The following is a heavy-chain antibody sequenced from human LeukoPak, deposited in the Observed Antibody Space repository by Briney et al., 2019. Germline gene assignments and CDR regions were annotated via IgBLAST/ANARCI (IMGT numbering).Heavy chain of an antibody. CDR1: GGSISSYY. CDR3: ARANDGDYYDAFDI. CDR2: IYYSGST. Sequence: SETLSLTCTVSGGSISSYYWSWIRQPPGKGLEWIGYIYYSGSTNYNPSLKSRVTISVDTSKNQFSLKLSSVTAADTAVYYCARANDGDYYDAFDIWGQGTMVTVSS. V-gene: IGHV4-59*01. D-gene: IGHD4-17*01. J-gene: IGHJ3*02.